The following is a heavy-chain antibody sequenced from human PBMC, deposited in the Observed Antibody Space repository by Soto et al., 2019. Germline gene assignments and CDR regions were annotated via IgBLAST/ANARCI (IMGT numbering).Heavy chain of an antibody. J-gene: IGHJ6*02. Sequence: QVQLQESGPGLVKPSQTLSLTCTVTGGSMTSGDQYWTWIRHRPGEGLGWFGYINHWESLYYSPSLKSRVSMSVDTSNNQFSLNLSSVTAADTAVYYCARELPERQGRNMDVWGQGTTVTVSS. CDR1: GGSMTSGDQY. CDR2: INHWESL. D-gene: IGHD1-1*01. V-gene: IGHV4-31*03. CDR3: ARELPERQGRNMDV.